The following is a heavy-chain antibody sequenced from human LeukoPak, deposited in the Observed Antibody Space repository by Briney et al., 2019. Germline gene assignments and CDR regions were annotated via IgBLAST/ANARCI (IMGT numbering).Heavy chain of an antibody. D-gene: IGHD3-22*01. CDR2: IRYDGSNK. J-gene: IGHJ4*02. CDR3: ASVHSSGYYY. V-gene: IGHV3-30*02. Sequence: GGSLRLSCAASGFTFSSYGVHWVRQAPGKGLEWVAFIRYDGSNKYYADSVKGRFTISRDNSKNTLYLQMNSLRAGDTAVYYCASVHSSGYYYWGQGTLVTVSS. CDR1: GFTFSSYG.